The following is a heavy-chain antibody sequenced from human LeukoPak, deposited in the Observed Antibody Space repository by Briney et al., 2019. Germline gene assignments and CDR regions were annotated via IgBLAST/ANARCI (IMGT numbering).Heavy chain of an antibody. J-gene: IGHJ4*02. CDR1: GFTFGSYS. CDR2: INWNGGST. CDR3: ARRGSSGVGLCFDY. D-gene: IGHD6-13*01. V-gene: IGHV3-20*04. Sequence: GGSLRLSCAASGFTFGSYSMSWVRQAPGKGLEWVSGINWNGGSTGYADSVKGRFTISRDNAKNSLYLQMNSLGAEDTALYYCARRGSSGVGLCFDYWGQGTLVTVSS.